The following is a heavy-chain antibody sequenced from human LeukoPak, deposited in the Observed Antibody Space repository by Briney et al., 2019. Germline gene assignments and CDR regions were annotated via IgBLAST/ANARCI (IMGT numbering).Heavy chain of an antibody. J-gene: IGHJ6*02. Sequence: SGTLSLTCTVSGGSISSYYWSWIRQPPGKGLEWIGSIYYSGSTSYNPSLKSRVTISVDTSKNQFSLKLSSVTAADTAVYYCARGSIGGMDVWGQGTTVTVSS. CDR1: GGSISSYY. CDR2: IYYSGST. CDR3: ARGSIGGMDV. V-gene: IGHV4-59*08. D-gene: IGHD2-15*01.